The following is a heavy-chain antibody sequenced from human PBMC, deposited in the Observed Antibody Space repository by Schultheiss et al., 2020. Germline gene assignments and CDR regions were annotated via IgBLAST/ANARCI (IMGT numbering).Heavy chain of an antibody. CDR2: INPNSGGT. D-gene: IGHD1-26*01. V-gene: IGHV1-2*02. Sequence: AFVKVSCKASGGTFRGYGVSWVRQAPGQGLEWMGWINPNSGGTNYAQKFQGRVTMTRDTSISTAYMELSRLRSDDTAVYYCAREGLRRSGGMDVWGQGTTVTVSS. CDR1: GGTFRGYG. CDR3: AREGLRRSGGMDV. J-gene: IGHJ6*02.